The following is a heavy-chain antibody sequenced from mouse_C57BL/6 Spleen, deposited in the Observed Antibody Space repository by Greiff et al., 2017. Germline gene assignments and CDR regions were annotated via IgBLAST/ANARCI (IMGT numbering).Heavy chain of an antibody. V-gene: IGHV1-64*01. J-gene: IGHJ4*01. CDR2: IHPNSGST. D-gene: IGHD2-3*01. CDR3: ARGDGYYDYYAMDY. CDR1: GYTFTSYW. Sequence: QVQLQQPGAELVKPGASVKLSCKASGYTFTSYWMHWVKQRPGQGLEWIGMIHPNSGSTNYNEKFKSKATLTVDKSSSTAYMQLSSLTSEDSAVYYGARGDGYYDYYAMDYWGQGTSVTVSS.